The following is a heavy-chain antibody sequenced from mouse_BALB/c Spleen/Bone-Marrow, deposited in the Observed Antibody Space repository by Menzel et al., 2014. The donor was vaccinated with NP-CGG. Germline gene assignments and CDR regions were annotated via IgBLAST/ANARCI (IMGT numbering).Heavy chain of an antibody. CDR1: GYTFTSYH. V-gene: IGHV1S81*02. Sequence: QVQLQQSGAELVKPGASVKLSCKASGYTFTSYHMYWVKQRPGQGLEWSGEINPSNGGTNFNEKFKNKATLTVDKSSSTAYMQLSNLTSEDSAVYYCSRGRRDALDYWGQGTSVTVSS. J-gene: IGHJ4*01. CDR2: INPSNGGT. CDR3: SRGRRDALDY.